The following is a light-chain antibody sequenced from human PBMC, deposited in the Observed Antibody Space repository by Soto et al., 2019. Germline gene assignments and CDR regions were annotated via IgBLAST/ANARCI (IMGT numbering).Light chain of an antibody. CDR1: QSVSSY. J-gene: IGKJ2*01. CDR2: DAS. CDR3: QQRSNWPYT. Sequence: EIVLTQSPVTLSLSPGERATLSCRASQSVSSYLAWYQQKPAQAPRLLIYDASNRATGIPARFSGSGSGTDFTLTISSLEPEDFAVYYCQQRSNWPYTFGQGTKLEIK. V-gene: IGKV3-11*01.